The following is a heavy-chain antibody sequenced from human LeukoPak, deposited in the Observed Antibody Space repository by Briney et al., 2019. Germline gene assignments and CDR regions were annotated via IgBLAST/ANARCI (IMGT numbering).Heavy chain of an antibody. Sequence: ASVKVSCTASGYTFTGYYVDWVRQAPGQGLEWMGRINPNSGGTNYAQKFQGRVTMTRDTSISTAYMELSRLRSDDTAVYYCAREDNLGSGSSPNDYWGQGTLVTVSS. J-gene: IGHJ4*02. CDR1: GYTFTGYY. D-gene: IGHD6-19*01. CDR3: AREDNLGSGSSPNDY. V-gene: IGHV1-2*06. CDR2: INPNSGGT.